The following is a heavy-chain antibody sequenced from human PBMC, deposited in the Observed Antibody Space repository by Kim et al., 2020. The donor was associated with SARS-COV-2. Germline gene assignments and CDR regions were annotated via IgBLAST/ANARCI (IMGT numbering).Heavy chain of an antibody. CDR2: IWYDGSNK. J-gene: IGHJ4*02. CDR3: AREGPHYDILTGYYRGPDYFDY. CDR1: GFTFSSYG. Sequence: GGSLRLSCAASGFTFSSYGMHWVRQAPGKGLEWVAVIWYDGSNKYYADSVKGRFTISRDNSKNTLYLQMNSLRAEDTAVYYCAREGPHYDILTGYYRGPDYFDYWGQGTLVTVSS. D-gene: IGHD3-9*01. V-gene: IGHV3-33*01.